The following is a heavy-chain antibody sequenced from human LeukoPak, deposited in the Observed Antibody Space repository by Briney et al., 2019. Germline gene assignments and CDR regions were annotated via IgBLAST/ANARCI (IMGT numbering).Heavy chain of an antibody. Sequence: ASVKVSCKASGYTFTGYYMHWVRQAPGQGLEWMGWINPNSGGTNYAQKFQGRVTMTRDTSISTAYMELSRLRSDDTAVYYCARIPMTTVTTDYWGRGTLVTVSS. D-gene: IGHD4-17*01. V-gene: IGHV1-2*02. CDR2: INPNSGGT. CDR3: ARIPMTTVTTDY. CDR1: GYTFTGYY. J-gene: IGHJ4*02.